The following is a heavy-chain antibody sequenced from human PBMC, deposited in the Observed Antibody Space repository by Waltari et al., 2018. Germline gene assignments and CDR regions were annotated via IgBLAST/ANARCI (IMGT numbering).Heavy chain of an antibody. CDR1: GFTFSDYY. J-gene: IGHJ6*03. Sequence: SLRLSCAASGFTFSDYYMSWIRQAPGKGLEGVSYISSSGSTIYYADSVKGRFTISRDNAKNSLYLQMNSLRAEDTAVYYCARSAAGPRDYYYMDVWGKGTTVTVSS. D-gene: IGHD6-13*01. CDR3: ARSAAGPRDYYYMDV. CDR2: ISSSGSTI. V-gene: IGHV3-11*04.